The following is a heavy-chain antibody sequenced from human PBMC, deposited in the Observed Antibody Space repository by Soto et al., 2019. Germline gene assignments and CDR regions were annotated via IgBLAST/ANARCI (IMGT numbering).Heavy chain of an antibody. V-gene: IGHV3-13*01. CDR1: GFTFRSYG. J-gene: IGHJ5*02. Sequence: GVTLRLSCAASGFTFRSYGMHWVRQPTGEGLGWVSTIRTAGDTFYSASVKGRFTISREDAKNSLYLQMNSLRAGDTAVYYCSRASEGGFDPWGQGTLVTVSS. CDR2: IRTAGDT. CDR3: SRASEGGFDP.